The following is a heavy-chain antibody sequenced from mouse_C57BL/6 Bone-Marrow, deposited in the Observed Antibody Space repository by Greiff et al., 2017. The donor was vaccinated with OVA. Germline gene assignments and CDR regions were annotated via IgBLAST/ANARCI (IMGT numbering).Heavy chain of an antibody. Sequence: QVQLKQSGAELVRPGASVTLSCKASGYTFTDYEMHWVKQTPVHGLEWIGAIDPETGGTAYNQKFKGKAILTADKSSSTAYMELRSLTSEDSAVYYCTEDDYDGFAYWGQGTLVTVSA. CDR2: IDPETGGT. D-gene: IGHD2-4*01. CDR3: TEDDYDGFAY. V-gene: IGHV1-15*01. CDR1: GYTFTDYE. J-gene: IGHJ3*01.